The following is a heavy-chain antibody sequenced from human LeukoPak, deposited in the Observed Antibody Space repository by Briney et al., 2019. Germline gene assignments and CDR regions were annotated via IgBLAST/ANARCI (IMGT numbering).Heavy chain of an antibody. V-gene: IGHV4-59*01. CDR3: ARDLLAASSGWGLGWFDP. Sequence: SETLSLTCTVSGGSISSYYWSWIRQPPGKGLEWIGYIYYSGSTNYNPSLKSRVTISVDTSKNQFSLKLSSVTAADTAEYYCARDLLAASSGWGLGWFDPWGQGTLVTVSS. CDR1: GGSISSYY. J-gene: IGHJ5*02. CDR2: IYYSGST. D-gene: IGHD6-19*01.